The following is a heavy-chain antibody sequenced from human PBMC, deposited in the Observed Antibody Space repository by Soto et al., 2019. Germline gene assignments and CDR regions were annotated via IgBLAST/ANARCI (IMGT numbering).Heavy chain of an antibody. CDR1: GFTFSSYA. D-gene: IGHD3-10*01. V-gene: IGHV3-23*01. CDR3: AKDQGFTGYYGSVSYYDY. Sequence: GGSLRLSCAASGFTFSSYAMSWVRQAPGKGLGWVSAISGSGVTTYYADSVKGRFTISSDNSKNTLYLQMNSLRAEDTAVYYCAKDQGFTGYYGSVSYYDYWGQGTLVTVSS. CDR2: ISGSGVTT. J-gene: IGHJ4*02.